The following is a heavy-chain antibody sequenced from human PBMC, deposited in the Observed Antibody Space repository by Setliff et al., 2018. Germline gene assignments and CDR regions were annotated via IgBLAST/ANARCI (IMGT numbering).Heavy chain of an antibody. CDR2: VSFFGSA. V-gene: IGHV4-39*02. D-gene: IGHD6-13*01. J-gene: IGHJ4*02. Sequence: WVRQAPGKGLEWIGSVSFFGSAYYNPSLQSRVAISVDTSKNYFSLDVSSVTAADTAVYYCVRESRSTWYRRDFWGQGTLVTVSS. CDR3: VRESRSTWYRRDF.